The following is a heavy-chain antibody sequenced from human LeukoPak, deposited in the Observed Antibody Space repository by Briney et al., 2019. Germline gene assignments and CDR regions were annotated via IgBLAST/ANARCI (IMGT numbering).Heavy chain of an antibody. D-gene: IGHD1-14*01. Sequence: PGGSLRLSCAASGXTFTNYGMSWVRQAPGKGLEWVSGISGSGGSTYYADSVKGRFTISRDNSKNTLYLQMNSLRAEDTAVYYCAKGHSAHGTGFDCWGQGTLVAVSS. J-gene: IGHJ4*02. CDR1: GXTFTNYG. CDR3: AKGHSAHGTGFDC. CDR2: ISGSGGST. V-gene: IGHV3-23*01.